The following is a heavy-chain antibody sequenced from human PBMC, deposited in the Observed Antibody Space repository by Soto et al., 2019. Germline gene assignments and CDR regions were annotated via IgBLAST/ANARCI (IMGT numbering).Heavy chain of an antibody. Sequence: ASLKGSCKAFGYTFTGYYIHWVRQAPGQGLEWMAYIDPNSGATKYAQKFQGLVTLTRDTSIRTAYMELTSLRSDDTAVYYCARGGGTIFAPLPWGQGTLVTVSS. CDR1: GYTFTGYY. V-gene: IGHV1-2*04. D-gene: IGHD1-1*01. CDR3: ARGGGTIFAPLP. J-gene: IGHJ5*02. CDR2: IDPNSGAT.